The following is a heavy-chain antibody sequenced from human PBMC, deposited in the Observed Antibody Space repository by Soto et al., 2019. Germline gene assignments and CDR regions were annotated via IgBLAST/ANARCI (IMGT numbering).Heavy chain of an antibody. V-gene: IGHV4-39*01. CDR3: ARQPYDSTGYYYGA. CDR2: MYSGGNT. J-gene: IGHJ5*02. D-gene: IGHD3-22*01. CDR1: GGSFSSSTYY. Sequence: PSETLSLTCTVSGGSFSSSTYYWGWIRQPPGKGLEWIGSMYSGGNTYYNPSLKSRVTVSGDTSKNHFSLKLTSVTAADTAMYYCARQPYDSTGYYYGAWGQGTLVTVSS.